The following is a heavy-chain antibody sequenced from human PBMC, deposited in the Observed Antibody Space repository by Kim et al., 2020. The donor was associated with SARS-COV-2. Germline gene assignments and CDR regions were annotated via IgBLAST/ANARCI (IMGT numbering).Heavy chain of an antibody. D-gene: IGHD3-10*02. CDR2: INHSGST. CDR3: ARGRAGGVPSPVRGLGPSYRYYAMDV. CDR1: GGSFSDYT. V-gene: IGHV4-34*01. J-gene: IGHJ6*02. Sequence: SETLSLTCAVYGGSFSDYTWTWIRQPPGKGLEWIGEINHSGSTNLSPSLKSRSTISVDPSKSQFSLRLNSMTATDAAVYYCARGRAGGVPSPVRGLGPSYRYYAMDVWGRGTPVAVSS.